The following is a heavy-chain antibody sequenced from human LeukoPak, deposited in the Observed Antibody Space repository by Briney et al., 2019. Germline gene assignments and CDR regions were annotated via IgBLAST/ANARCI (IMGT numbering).Heavy chain of an antibody. V-gene: IGHV4-39*01. CDR3: ARRLYFYDNSGYYTDY. D-gene: IGHD3-22*01. CDR2: IYYSGNT. CDR1: GGSISSDSCH. Sequence: PSETLSLTCTVSGGSISSDSCHWGWIRQPPGKGLEWIGSIYYSGNTYYNPSLRSRVTLSIDTSKNQFSLKLSSVTAADTAVYCCARRLYFYDNSGYYTDYWGQGTLVTVSS. J-gene: IGHJ4*02.